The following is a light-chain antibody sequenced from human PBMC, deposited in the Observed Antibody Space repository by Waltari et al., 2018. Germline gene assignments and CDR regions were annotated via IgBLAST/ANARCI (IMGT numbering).Light chain of an antibody. Sequence: DIQMTQSPSSLSASVGDRVTITCGASESISSYLNWYQQKPGKAPKLLIYAASSLQSGVPSRFSGSGSCTDFTLTISSLQPEDFATYYCQQSYSTLRRTFGQGTKVEIK. V-gene: IGKV1-39*01. CDR3: QQSYSTLRRT. CDR1: ESISSY. CDR2: AAS. J-gene: IGKJ1*01.